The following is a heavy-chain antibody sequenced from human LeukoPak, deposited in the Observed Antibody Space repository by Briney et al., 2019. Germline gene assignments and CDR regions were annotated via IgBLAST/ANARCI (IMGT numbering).Heavy chain of an antibody. Sequence: GGSLRLSCVASGFTFSSYEMNWVRQAPGKGLEWVANIKQDGSEKYYVDSVKGRFTISRDNAKNSLYLQMNSLRAEDTAVYYCARDPLVVGATEVGACGDYWGQGTLVTVSS. V-gene: IGHV3-7*01. J-gene: IGHJ4*02. CDR3: ARDPLVVGATEVGACGDY. CDR2: IKQDGSEK. D-gene: IGHD1-26*01. CDR1: GFTFSSYE.